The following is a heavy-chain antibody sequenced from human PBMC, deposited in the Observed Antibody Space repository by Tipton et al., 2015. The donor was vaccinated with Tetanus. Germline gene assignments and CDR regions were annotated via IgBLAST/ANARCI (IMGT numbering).Heavy chain of an antibody. D-gene: IGHD5-18*01. V-gene: IGHV4-34*01. CDR3: ARGGSYSYGPWGFDL. J-gene: IGHJ2*01. Sequence: AGLVKPSETLSLTCAVYGGSSSAYYWSWIRQSPGKGLEWIGEINHSGSTTYSPSFKSRVTISVDTPKNQFSLKLTSLTVADTAVYYCARGGSYSYGPWGFDLWGRGTLVTVSS. CDR1: GGSSSAYY. CDR2: INHSGST.